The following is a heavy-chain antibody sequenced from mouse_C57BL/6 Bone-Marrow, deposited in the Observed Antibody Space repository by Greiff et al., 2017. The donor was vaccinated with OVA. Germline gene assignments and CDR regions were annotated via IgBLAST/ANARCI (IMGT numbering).Heavy chain of an antibody. D-gene: IGHD2-4*01. V-gene: IGHV1-81*01. J-gene: IGHJ3*01. CDR3: ARSCAPPLYYDYDEGAY. CDR2: IYPRSGNT. Sequence: QVQLQQSGAELARPGASVKLSCKASGYTFTSYGISWVKQRPGQGLEWIGEIYPRSGNTYYNEKFKGKATLTADKSSSTAYMELRSLTSEDSAVYFCARSCAPPLYYDYDEGAYWGQGTLVTVSA. CDR1: GYTFTSYG.